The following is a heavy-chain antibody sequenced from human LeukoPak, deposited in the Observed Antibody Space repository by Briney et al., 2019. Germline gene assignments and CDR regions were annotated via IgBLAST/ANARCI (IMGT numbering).Heavy chain of an antibody. CDR3: AREQWFRWEY. CDR1: GFTFSSYG. D-gene: IGHD3-22*01. Sequence: GGSLRLSCAASGFTFSSYGMHWVRQAPGKGLEWVTIIWFDGSNEYYADSVKGRFTISRDNSKNTLYLQMNSLRAEDTAVYYCAREQWFRWEYWGQGVLVTVSS. CDR2: IWFDGSNE. J-gene: IGHJ4*02. V-gene: IGHV3-33*01.